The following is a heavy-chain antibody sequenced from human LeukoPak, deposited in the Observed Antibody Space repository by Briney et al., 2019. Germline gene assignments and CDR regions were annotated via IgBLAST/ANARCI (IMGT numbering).Heavy chain of an antibody. V-gene: IGHV3-43*01. D-gene: IGHD6-13*01. Sequence: GGSLRLSCAVSGFTFDDYTMHWVRQTPGKGLEWVSLISWDGSSTFYADSVKGRFTISRDNSKNSLFLQMNTLRTEDTALYYCAKAEQQLSYTYDAFDIWGQGTMVTVSS. J-gene: IGHJ3*02. CDR2: ISWDGSST. CDR3: AKAEQQLSYTYDAFDI. CDR1: GFTFDDYT.